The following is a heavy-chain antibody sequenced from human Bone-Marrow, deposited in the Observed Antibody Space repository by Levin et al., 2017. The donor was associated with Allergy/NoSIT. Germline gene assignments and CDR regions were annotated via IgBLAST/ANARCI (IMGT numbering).Heavy chain of an antibody. Sequence: PSETLSLTCTVSGGSISSYYWSWIRQPPGKGLEWIGYIYYSGSTNYNPSLKSRVTISVDTSKNQFSLKLSSVTAADTAVYYCARSTVKDQLDYWGQGTLVTVSS. CDR3: ARSTVKDQLDY. V-gene: IGHV4-59*01. CDR1: GGSISSYY. J-gene: IGHJ4*02. D-gene: IGHD4-11*01. CDR2: IYYSGST.